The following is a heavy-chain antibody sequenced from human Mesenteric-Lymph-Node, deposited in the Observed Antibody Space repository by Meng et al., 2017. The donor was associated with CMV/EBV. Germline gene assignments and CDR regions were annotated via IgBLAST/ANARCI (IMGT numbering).Heavy chain of an antibody. D-gene: IGHD5-18*01. CDR2: IYYSGNT. J-gene: IGHJ4*02. CDR3: ASLSGYNVH. CDR1: GGSIRNSAYY. Sequence: SETLSLTCTVSGGSIRNSAYYWGWLRQPPGKGLEWIGSIYYSGNTYYNPSLKSRLTISVDTSKNHFSLRLSSVTAADTAVYYCASLSGYNVHWGQGTLVTVSS. V-gene: IGHV4-39*07.